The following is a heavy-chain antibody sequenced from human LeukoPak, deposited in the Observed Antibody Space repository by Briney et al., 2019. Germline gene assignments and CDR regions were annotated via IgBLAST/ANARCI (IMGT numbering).Heavy chain of an antibody. CDR3: ARLPYSSSWVDY. V-gene: IGHV4-59*01. Sequence: PSETPSLTCTVSGGSISSYYWSWIRQPPGKGLEWIGYIYYSGSTNYNPSLKSRVTISVDTSKNQFSLKLSSVTAADTAVYYCARLPYSSSWVDYWGQGTLVTVSS. CDR2: IYYSGST. D-gene: IGHD6-13*01. CDR1: GGSISSYY. J-gene: IGHJ4*02.